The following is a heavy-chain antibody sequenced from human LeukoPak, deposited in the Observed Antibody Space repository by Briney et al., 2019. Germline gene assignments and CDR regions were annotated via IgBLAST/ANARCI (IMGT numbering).Heavy chain of an antibody. Sequence: PSETLSLTCGVSGGSINSHYWSWIRQPPGKRLEWIGYIFNTGNTNYNPSLASRVTMSVDTSRAQFFPRLSPVTAADTAIYYCASRPADTTWYGVFDYWSQGTLVTVSS. CDR2: IFNTGNT. CDR1: GGSINSHY. D-gene: IGHD3-10*01. J-gene: IGHJ4*02. CDR3: ASRPADTTWYGVFDY. V-gene: IGHV4-59*11.